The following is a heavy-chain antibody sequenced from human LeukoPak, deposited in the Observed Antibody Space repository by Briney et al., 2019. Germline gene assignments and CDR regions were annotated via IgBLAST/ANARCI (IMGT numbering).Heavy chain of an antibody. Sequence: GGSLRLSCAASGFSFRSYWMHWVRQLPGKGLVWVSRISSDGNTTGYADSVKGRFTISRDNAKNTLFLQMNSLRAEDTAVCYCVRSGYYFDSSGYYMADYWGQGTLVTVSS. V-gene: IGHV3-74*01. J-gene: IGHJ4*02. CDR2: ISSDGNTT. CDR1: GFSFRSYW. CDR3: VRSGYYFDSSGYYMADY. D-gene: IGHD3-22*01.